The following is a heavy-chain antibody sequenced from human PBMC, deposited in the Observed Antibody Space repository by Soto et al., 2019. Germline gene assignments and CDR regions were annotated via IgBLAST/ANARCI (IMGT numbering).Heavy chain of an antibody. J-gene: IGHJ6*02. Sequence: ASVKVSCKASGYTFTSYGISWVRQAPGQGLEWMGWISAYNGNTNYAQKLQGRVTMTTDTSTSTAYMGLRSLRSDDTAVYYCARDHGLRFLEWLLYDYYYGMDVWGQGTTVTVSS. CDR1: GYTFTSYG. CDR3: ARDHGLRFLEWLLYDYYYGMDV. D-gene: IGHD3-3*01. CDR2: ISAYNGNT. V-gene: IGHV1-18*01.